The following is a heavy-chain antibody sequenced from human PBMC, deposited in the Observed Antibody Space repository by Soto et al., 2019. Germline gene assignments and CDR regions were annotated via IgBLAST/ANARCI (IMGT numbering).Heavy chain of an antibody. CDR2: IKTDGSST. V-gene: IGHV3-74*01. Sequence: GGSLRLSCAASGFTFSSYWMHWVRQAPGKGLVWVSRIKTDGSSTNYADSVKGRFTISRDNAKNMLYLQMNSLRPEDTAVYYCTREKFHPWGQGTLVTVSS. J-gene: IGHJ5*02. CDR3: TREKFHP. CDR1: GFTFSSYW.